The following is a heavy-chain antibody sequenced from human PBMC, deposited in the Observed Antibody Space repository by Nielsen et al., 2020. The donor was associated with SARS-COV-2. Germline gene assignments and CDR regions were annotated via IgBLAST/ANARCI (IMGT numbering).Heavy chain of an antibody. V-gene: IGHV5-10-1*01. CDR2: IDPSDSYT. CDR1: GYSFSSYW. CDR3: ARHGQWELLGAFDW. D-gene: IGHD1-26*01. Sequence: GGSLRLSCKGSGYSFSSYWISWVRQMPGKGLEWMGRIDPSDSYTTYSPSFQGHVTLSADKSITTAYLQWSSLKASDTAMYYCARHGQWELLGAFDWWGQGTLVTVSS. J-gene: IGHJ4*02.